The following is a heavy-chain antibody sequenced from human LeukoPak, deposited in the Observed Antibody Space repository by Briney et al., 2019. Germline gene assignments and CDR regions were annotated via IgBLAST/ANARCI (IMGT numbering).Heavy chain of an antibody. CDR2: TYYRSKWYY. Sequence: SQTLSLTCAISGDSVSSISVAWNWIRQSPSRGLEWLGRTYYRSKWYYEYAVSVKGRININPDPSKNQFSLQLNSVTPEDTAVYYCALARSEYHYGMDVWGQGTAVTVSS. CDR1: GDSVSSISVA. V-gene: IGHV6-1*01. CDR3: ALARSEYHYGMDV. J-gene: IGHJ6*02.